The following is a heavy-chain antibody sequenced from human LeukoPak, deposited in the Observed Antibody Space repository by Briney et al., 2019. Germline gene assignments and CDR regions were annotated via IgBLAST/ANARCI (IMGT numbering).Heavy chain of an antibody. CDR2: ISPSGGST. CDR1: GYTFTSYY. Sequence: WASVKVSCKASGYTFTSYYMHWVRQAPGQGIEWMGIISPSGGSTSDAQKFQGRVTMTRDTSTSTVYMELSSLRSEDTAVYYCARKYNCGGDCFDYWGQGTLVTVSS. D-gene: IGHD2-21*02. V-gene: IGHV1-46*01. CDR3: ARKYNCGGDCFDY. J-gene: IGHJ4*02.